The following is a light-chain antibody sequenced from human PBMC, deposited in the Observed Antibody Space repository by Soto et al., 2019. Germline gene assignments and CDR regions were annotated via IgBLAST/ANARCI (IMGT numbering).Light chain of an antibody. CDR1: SSNIGAGYD. Sequence: QSVLTQPPSVSGAPGQTVTISCTGSSSNIGAGYDVHWYQHLPKTAPKLLIFGDINRPSGVPDRFSGSKSGTSTSLVIAGLQAEDEADYYCQSYDSSLGGHVVFGGGTQLTVL. J-gene: IGLJ2*01. CDR3: QSYDSSLGGHVV. V-gene: IGLV1-40*01. CDR2: GDI.